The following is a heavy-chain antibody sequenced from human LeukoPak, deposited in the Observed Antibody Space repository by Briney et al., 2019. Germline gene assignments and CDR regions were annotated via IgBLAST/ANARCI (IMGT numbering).Heavy chain of an antibody. D-gene: IGHD3-3*01. J-gene: IGHJ4*02. CDR2: IYYSGST. CDR1: GGSISSSSYY. CDR3: ARQLFWSGYSFDY. V-gene: IGHV4-39*01. Sequence: SETPSLTCTVSGGSISSSSYYWGWIRQPPGKGLEWIGSIYYSGSTYYNPSLKSRVTISVDTSKNQFSLKLSSVTAADTAVYYCARQLFWSGYSFDYWGQGTLVTVSS.